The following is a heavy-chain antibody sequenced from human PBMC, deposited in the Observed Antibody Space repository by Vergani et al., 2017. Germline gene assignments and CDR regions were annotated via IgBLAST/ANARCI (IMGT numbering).Heavy chain of an antibody. CDR3: ASRGELGGPGSTVTTNNWFDP. D-gene: IGHD4-17*01. Sequence: QVQLQQWGAGLLKPSETLSLTCAVYGGSFSGYYWSWIRQPPGKGLEWIGEINHSGSTNYNPSPKSRVTISVDTSKNQFSLKLSSVTAADTAVYYCASRGELGGPGSTVTTNNWFDPWGQGTLVTVSS. CDR1: GGSFSGYY. V-gene: IGHV4-34*01. CDR2: INHSGST. J-gene: IGHJ5*02.